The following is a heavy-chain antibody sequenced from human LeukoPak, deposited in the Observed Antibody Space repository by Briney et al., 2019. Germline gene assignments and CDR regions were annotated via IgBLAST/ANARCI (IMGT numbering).Heavy chain of an antibody. Sequence: GGSLRLSCAASGFTFSDYYMSWIRQAPGKGLEWVSYINNSGSTKYYADSVKGRFTISRDNAKKSLYLQMNSLGAEDTAVYYCARVLSPDFSIAVAGGNWFDPWGQGTLVTVSS. V-gene: IGHV3-11*01. CDR3: ARVLSPDFSIAVAGGNWFDP. J-gene: IGHJ5*02. CDR2: INNSGSTK. D-gene: IGHD6-19*01. CDR1: GFTFSDYY.